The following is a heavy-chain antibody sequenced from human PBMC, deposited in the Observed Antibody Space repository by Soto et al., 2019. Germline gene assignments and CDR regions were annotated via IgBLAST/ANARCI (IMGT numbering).Heavy chain of an antibody. V-gene: IGHV3-23*01. CDR2: ISGSGGST. D-gene: IGHD3-10*01. Sequence: GGSLRLSCAASGFTFSTYGMSWVRQAPGKGLEWVSAISGSGGSTYYADSVKGRFTISRDNSKNTLYLQMNSLRAEDTAVYYCAKDSTMVRGVITSYYYYYGMDVWGQGTTVTVSS. J-gene: IGHJ6*02. CDR3: AKDSTMVRGVITSYYYYYGMDV. CDR1: GFTFSTYG.